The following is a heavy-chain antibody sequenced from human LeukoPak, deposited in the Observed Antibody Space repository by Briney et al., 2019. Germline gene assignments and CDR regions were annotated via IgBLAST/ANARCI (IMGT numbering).Heavy chain of an antibody. CDR1: VYTFTGYY. D-gene: IGHD1-26*01. Sequence: ASVKLSCNASVYTFTGYYMHWVRHAPGQGLEWMGWINHNSGGTNYAQKFQGRVTMTRDTSISTAYMELSRLRSDDTAVYYCAREGPETVGAPAYWGQGTLVTVSS. CDR3: AREGPETVGAPAY. V-gene: IGHV1-2*02. J-gene: IGHJ4*02. CDR2: INHNSGGT.